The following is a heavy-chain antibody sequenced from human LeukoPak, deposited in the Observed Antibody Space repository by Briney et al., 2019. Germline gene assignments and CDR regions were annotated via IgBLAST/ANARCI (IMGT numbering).Heavy chain of an antibody. V-gene: IGHV1-69*13. CDR3: ARDREIMVRGVIIARALDY. D-gene: IGHD3-10*01. CDR1: GGTFSSYA. Sequence: SVKVSCKASGGTFSSYAISWVRQAPGQGLEWMGGIIPIFGTANYAQKFQGRVTITADESTSTAYMELSSLRSEDTAVYYCARDREIMVRGVIIARALDYWGQGTLVTVSS. J-gene: IGHJ4*02. CDR2: IIPIFGTA.